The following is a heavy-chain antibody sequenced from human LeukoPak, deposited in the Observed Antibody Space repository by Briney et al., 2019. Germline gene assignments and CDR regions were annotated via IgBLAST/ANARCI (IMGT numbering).Heavy chain of an antibody. J-gene: IGHJ5*01. CDR2: IHYDGTYT. CDR1: GFTFSTYW. V-gene: IGHV3-74*01. Sequence: GGSLRLSCAASGFTFSTYWMHWVRQIPGKGLVWLSRIHYDGTYTTYVDSVRGRFTISRDNPKSTLYLQMNSLRADDTAVYYCARGAEGRNYGELDSWGQGTLVTVSS. D-gene: IGHD3-10*01. CDR3: ARGAEGRNYGELDS.